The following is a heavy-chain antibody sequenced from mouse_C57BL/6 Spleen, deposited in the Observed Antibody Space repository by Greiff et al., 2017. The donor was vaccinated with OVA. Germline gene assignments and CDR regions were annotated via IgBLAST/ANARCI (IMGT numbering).Heavy chain of an antibody. J-gene: IGHJ3*01. CDR2: IDPSDSYT. CDR3: ARGRGTAGFAY. Sequence: QVQLQQPGAELVMPGASVKLSCKASGYTFTSYWMHWVKQRPGQGLEWIGEIDPSDSYTNYNQKFKGKSTLTVDKSSSTAYMQLSSLTSEDSAVYYCARGRGTAGFAYWGQGTLVTVSA. D-gene: IGHD2-14*01. CDR1: GYTFTSYW. V-gene: IGHV1-69*01.